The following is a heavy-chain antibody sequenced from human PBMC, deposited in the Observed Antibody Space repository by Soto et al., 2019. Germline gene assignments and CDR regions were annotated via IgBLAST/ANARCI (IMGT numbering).Heavy chain of an antibody. CDR3: VRTPYGLAPF. D-gene: IGHD3-10*01. V-gene: IGHV3-49*04. J-gene: IGHJ4*02. CDR1: GFTFGDYA. Sequence: PGGSLRLSCTASGFTFGDYALHWVRQAPGKGLEWVGFIRSKAYGGAPEYADSVKGRFTISRDHSKSTLHLQMNSLRVEDTAIYYCVRTPYGLAPFWGQGTLVTVSS. CDR2: IRSKAYGGAP.